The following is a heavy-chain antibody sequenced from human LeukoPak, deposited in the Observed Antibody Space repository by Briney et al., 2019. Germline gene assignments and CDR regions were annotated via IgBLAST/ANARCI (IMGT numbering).Heavy chain of an antibody. CDR3: ARVSGNFNEYFQF. D-gene: IGHD2/OR15-2a*01. J-gene: IGHJ1*01. CDR2: ISPTSDTT. Sequence: ASVKVSCKAFGYTFTDYYIHWVRQAPGQGLEWLGMISPTSDTTSYLQKFQGRVTMTRDTSTSTVHMELSSLRPEGTAVYYCARVSGNFNEYFQFWGQGTLVTVSS. V-gene: IGHV1-46*01. CDR1: GYTFTDYY.